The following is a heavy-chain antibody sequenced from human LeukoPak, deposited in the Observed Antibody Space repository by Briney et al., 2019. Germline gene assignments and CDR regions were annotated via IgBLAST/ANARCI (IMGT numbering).Heavy chain of an antibody. CDR2: ISGSGGST. CDR3: TRAVGATFSVDH. CDR1: GFTFSSYA. Sequence: GGSLRLSCAASGFTFSSYAMSWVRQAPGKGLEWVSAISGSGGSTYYADSVKGRFTISRDNSKNTLYLQMNSLKTEDTAVYYCTRAVGATFSVDHWGQGTLVTVSS. D-gene: IGHD1-26*01. J-gene: IGHJ4*02. V-gene: IGHV3-23*01.